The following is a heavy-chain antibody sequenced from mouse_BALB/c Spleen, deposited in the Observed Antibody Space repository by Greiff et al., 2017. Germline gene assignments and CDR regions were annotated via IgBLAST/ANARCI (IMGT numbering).Heavy chain of an antibody. D-gene: IGHD2-4*01. J-gene: IGHJ3*01. Sequence: VQLQQPGPGLVQPSQSLSITCTVSGFSLTSYGVHWVRQSPGKGLEWLGVIWSGGSTDYNAAFISRLSISKDNSKSQVFFKMNSLQANDTAIYYCARSSYYDPFAYWGQGTLVTVSA. CDR3: ARSSYYDPFAY. CDR2: IWSGGST. V-gene: IGHV2-2*02. CDR1: GFSLTSYG.